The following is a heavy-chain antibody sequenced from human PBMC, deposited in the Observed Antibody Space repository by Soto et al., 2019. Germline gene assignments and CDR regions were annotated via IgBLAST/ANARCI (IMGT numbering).Heavy chain of an antibody. CDR2: IYYSGST. V-gene: IGHV4-59*01. Sequence: SETLSLTCTVSGGSISSYYWSWIRQPPGKGLEWIGYIYYSGSTNYNPSLKSRVTISVDTSKNQFSLKLSSVTAADTAVYYCARSDYDADAFDIWGQGKMVTVSS. CDR1: GGSISSYY. J-gene: IGHJ3*02. D-gene: IGHD4-17*01. CDR3: ARSDYDADAFDI.